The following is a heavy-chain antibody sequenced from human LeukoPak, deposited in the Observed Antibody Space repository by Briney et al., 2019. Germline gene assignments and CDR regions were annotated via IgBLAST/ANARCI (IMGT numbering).Heavy chain of an antibody. Sequence: SETLSLTCTVSGGSISSGGYYWSWIRQHPGKGLEWIGYIYYSGSTYYNPSLKSRVTISVDTSKNQFSLKLSSVTAADTAVYYCARRIAVAGATAFDIWGQGTMVTVSS. J-gene: IGHJ3*02. CDR1: GGSISSGGYY. V-gene: IGHV4-31*03. CDR3: ARRIAVAGATAFDI. CDR2: IYYSGST. D-gene: IGHD6-19*01.